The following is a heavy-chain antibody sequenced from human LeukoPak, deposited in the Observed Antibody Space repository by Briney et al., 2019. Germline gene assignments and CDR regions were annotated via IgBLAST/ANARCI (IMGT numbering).Heavy chain of an antibody. J-gene: IGHJ4*02. D-gene: IGHD2-21*02. CDR1: GGSISSGGYY. CDR2: IYYSGST. CDR3: ARSKVTDYFDY. Sequence: SETLSLTCTVSGGSISSGGYYWSWIRQHPGKGLERIGYIYYSGSTYYNPSLKSRVTISVDTSKNQFSLKLSSVTAADTAVYYCARSKVTDYFDYWGQGTLVTVSS. V-gene: IGHV4-30-4*08.